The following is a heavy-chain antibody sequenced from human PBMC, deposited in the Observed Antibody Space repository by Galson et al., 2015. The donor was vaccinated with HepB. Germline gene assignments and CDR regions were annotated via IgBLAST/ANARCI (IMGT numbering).Heavy chain of an antibody. CDR1: GFTFSSYG. CDR3: ARDLGFGLDY. CDR2: IWYDGSIE. D-gene: IGHD3-16*01. V-gene: IGHV3-33*01. Sequence: SLRLSCAASGFTFSSYGMYRVRQAPGKGLEWVAVIWYDGSIEYYRDSVRGRFTVSRDNSRNTLYLQMSSLRAEDTAAYYCARDLGFGLDYWGQGTLVTVSS. J-gene: IGHJ4*02.